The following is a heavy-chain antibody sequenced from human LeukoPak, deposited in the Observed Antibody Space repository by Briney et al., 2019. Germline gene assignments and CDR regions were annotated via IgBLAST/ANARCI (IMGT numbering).Heavy chain of an antibody. D-gene: IGHD1-26*01. CDR1: GYSFTSYW. CDR2: IYPGDSDT. CDR3: ARQHYISGSYFWFDP. J-gene: IGHJ5*02. V-gene: IGHV5-51*01. Sequence: GESLKISCKGSGYSFTSYWIGWVRQMPGKGLEWMGIIYPGDSDTRYSPSFQGQVTISADKSISTAYLQWSSLKASDTAMYYCARQHYISGSYFWFDPWGQGTLVTVSS.